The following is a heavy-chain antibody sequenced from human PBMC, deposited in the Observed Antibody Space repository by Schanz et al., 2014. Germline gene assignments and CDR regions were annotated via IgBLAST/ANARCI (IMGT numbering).Heavy chain of an antibody. Sequence: EVQLVESGGGLVQPGGSLRLSCGAFGFTFSRFWMSWVRQAPGKGLEWVANIKQDGSERSYVDSVKGRFTISRDDAKNSHYLQMNSLRVEDTAVFYCVKIGYTHWSLDDWGQGILVTVSS. CDR1: GFTFSRFW. J-gene: IGHJ4*02. D-gene: IGHD6-13*01. V-gene: IGHV3-7*01. CDR3: VKIGYTHWSLDD. CDR2: IKQDGSER.